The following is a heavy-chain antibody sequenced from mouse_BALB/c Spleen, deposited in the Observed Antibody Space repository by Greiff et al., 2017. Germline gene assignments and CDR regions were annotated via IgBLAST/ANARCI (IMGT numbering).Heavy chain of an antibody. V-gene: IGHV1-84*02. CDR2: IYPGSGNT. Sequence: VHLVESGPELVKPGASVKISCKASGYTFTDYYINWVKQKPGQGLEWIGWIYPGSGNTKYNEKFKGKATLTVDTSSSTAYMQLSSLTSEDTAVYFCARAYYRYDEAWFAYWGQGTLVTVSA. J-gene: IGHJ3*01. CDR3: ARAYYRYDEAWFAY. CDR1: GYTFTDYY. D-gene: IGHD2-14*01.